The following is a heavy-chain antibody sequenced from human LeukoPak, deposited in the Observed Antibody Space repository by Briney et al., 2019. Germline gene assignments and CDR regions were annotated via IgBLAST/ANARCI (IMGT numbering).Heavy chain of an antibody. D-gene: IGHD1-26*01. CDR1: GFTASSNY. V-gene: IGHV3-53*01. CDR3: ARAPQGAPSFYFDY. Sequence: PGGSLRLSCAASGFTASSNYMSWVRQAPGKGLEWVSVIYSGGSTYYADSVKGRFTISRDNSKNTLYLQMNSLRAEGTAVYYCARAPQGAPSFYFDYWGQGTLVTVSP. J-gene: IGHJ4*02. CDR2: IYSGGST.